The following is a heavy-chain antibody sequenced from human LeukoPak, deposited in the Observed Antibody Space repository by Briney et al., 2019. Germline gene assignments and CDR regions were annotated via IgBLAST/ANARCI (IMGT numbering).Heavy chain of an antibody. CDR3: ARGDYDILTGYASAYFDY. CDR1: GYTFTGYY. CDR2: INPNIGGP. Sequence: ASVKVSCKASGYTFTGYYMHWVRQAPGQGLEWMGWINPNIGGPNYAQKFQGRVTMTRDTSISTAYMELSRLRSDDTAVYYCARGDYDILTGYASAYFDYWGQGTLVTVSS. D-gene: IGHD3-9*01. J-gene: IGHJ4*02. V-gene: IGHV1-2*02.